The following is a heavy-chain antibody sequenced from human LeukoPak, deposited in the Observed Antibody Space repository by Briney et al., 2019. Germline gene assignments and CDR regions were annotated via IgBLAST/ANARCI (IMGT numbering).Heavy chain of an antibody. D-gene: IGHD2-2*01. CDR3: AREGYCSSASCYAEHWFDP. CDR1: GFTFSSYA. V-gene: IGHV3-30-3*01. CDR2: ISYDGSNK. Sequence: GGSLRLSCAASGFTFSSYAMHWVRQAPGKGLEWVAVISYDGSNKYYADSVKGRFTISRDNAKNTLYLQMNSLRAEDTAVYYCAREGYCSSASCYAEHWFDPWGQGTLVTVSS. J-gene: IGHJ5*02.